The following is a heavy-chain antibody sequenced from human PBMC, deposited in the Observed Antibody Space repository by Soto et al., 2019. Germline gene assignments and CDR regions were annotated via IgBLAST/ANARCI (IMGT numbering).Heavy chain of an antibody. CDR1: GFTFSSYA. Sequence: PWGFLRLSCAASGFTFSSYAMHWVRQAPGKGLEWVAVISYDGSNKYYADSVKGRFTISRDNSKNTLYLQMNSLRAEDTAVYYCARDLLYSSSWANWFDPWGQGTLVTVSS. V-gene: IGHV3-30-3*01. J-gene: IGHJ5*02. CDR2: ISYDGSNK. D-gene: IGHD6-13*01. CDR3: ARDLLYSSSWANWFDP.